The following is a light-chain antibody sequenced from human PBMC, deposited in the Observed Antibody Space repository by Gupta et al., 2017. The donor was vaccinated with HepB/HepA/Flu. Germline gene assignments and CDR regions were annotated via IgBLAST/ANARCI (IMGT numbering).Light chain of an antibody. J-gene: IGKJ3*01. CDR1: QSVSSF. V-gene: IGKV3-11*01. Sequence: EIVLTQSPATPSVSPGESAPLSCRASQSVSSFLAWYQQKPGQAPRLLIYDASTRATGIPARFSGSGSGTDFTLTISSLEPEDFAVYYCQHRSIWPFTFGHGTKVDIK. CDR2: DAS. CDR3: QHRSIWPFT.